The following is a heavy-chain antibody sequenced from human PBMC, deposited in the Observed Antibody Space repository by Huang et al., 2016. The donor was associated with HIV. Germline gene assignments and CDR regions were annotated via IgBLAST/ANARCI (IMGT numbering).Heavy chain of an antibody. V-gene: IGHV1-2*02. Sequence: QVPLVQSGAEVKKPGASVKVSCQASGYSFSGYYLKWVRQAPGQGLGWMGWINPSSGGTHPAQKVEGRVTLTRDTSVSTAYMELRSLKSDDTAVYYCARDWNTYYYDSSAYYAEHWGQGTLVTVSS. CDR1: GYSFSGYY. J-gene: IGHJ4*02. CDR2: INPSSGGT. CDR3: ARDWNTYYYDSSAYYAEH. D-gene: IGHD3-22*01.